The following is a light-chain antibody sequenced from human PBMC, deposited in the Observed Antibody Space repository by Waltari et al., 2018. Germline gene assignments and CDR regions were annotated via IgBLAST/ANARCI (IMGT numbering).Light chain of an antibody. J-gene: IGKJ1*01. Sequence: EIVMTQSPVTLSLSPGERATLSCRASQTISTRLAWYQQKPGQPPRLLLYDGSTRATGIPARFTGRGSGTEFTLTVSSLQSEDFAVYFCQQYSNWPPWTFGQGTKVQIK. CDR2: DGS. V-gene: IGKV3-15*01. CDR1: QTISTR. CDR3: QQYSNWPPWT.